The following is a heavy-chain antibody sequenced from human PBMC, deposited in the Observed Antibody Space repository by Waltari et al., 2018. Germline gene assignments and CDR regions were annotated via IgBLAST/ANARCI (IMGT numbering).Heavy chain of an antibody. V-gene: IGHV1-69*12. J-gene: IGHJ6*03. CDR3: AAHKLGVSQHYYHMDA. D-gene: IGHD3-16*01. CDR2: IIPMFGIP. Sequence: HVPLVQSGAAGRTPGSSGKVSCKASGGPLGGYGIRWVRLVTGQRLQWLGVIIPMFGIPDYSQKFQGRLTITADESTSTAYMELSSLTSEDTAIYYCAAHKLGVSQHYYHMDAWGKGTTVTISS. CDR1: GGPLGGYG.